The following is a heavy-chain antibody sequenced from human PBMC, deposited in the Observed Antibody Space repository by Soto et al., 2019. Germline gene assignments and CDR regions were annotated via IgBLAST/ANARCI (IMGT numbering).Heavy chain of an antibody. V-gene: IGHV1-18*01. D-gene: IGHD1-26*01. Sequence: QVQLVQSGAEVKKPGASVKVSCKASGYTFTPYAISWVRQAPGQGLEWIGWISAYNGNTNYAQKLQGRVTMTTDTSTSTAYMELRSLRSDDTAVYYCARDWTRWGEIPLYFASWGQGTPVTVSS. CDR1: GYTFTPYA. CDR3: ARDWTRWGEIPLYFAS. J-gene: IGHJ4*02. CDR2: ISAYNGNT.